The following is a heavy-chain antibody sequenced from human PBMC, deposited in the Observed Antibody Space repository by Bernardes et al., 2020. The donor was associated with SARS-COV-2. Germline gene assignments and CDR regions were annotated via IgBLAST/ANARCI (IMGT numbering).Heavy chain of an antibody. J-gene: IGHJ6*02. V-gene: IGHV3-21*01. CDR2: ITTASSYI. CDR3: ARRDYYYGMDA. Sequence: GGSLRLSCVGSGFTFSKYSMNWVRQAPGKGLEWVSYITTASSYIYYADSVRGRFTISRDNAKNSLFLQMDSLRAEDTGVYYCARRDYYYGMDAWGQGTTVTVSS. CDR1: GFTFSKYS.